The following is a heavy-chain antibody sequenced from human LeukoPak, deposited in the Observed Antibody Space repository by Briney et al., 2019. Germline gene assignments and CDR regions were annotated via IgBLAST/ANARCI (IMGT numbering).Heavy chain of an antibody. J-gene: IGHJ4*02. V-gene: IGHV4-34*01. Sequence: SETLSLTCAVYGGSFSGYYWSWIRQPPGKGLEWIGEINHSGSTNYNPSLKSRVTISVDTSKNQFSLKLSSVTAADTAVYYCARGLGGNPYSSTWDYWGQGTLVTVSS. CDR3: ARGLGGNPYSSTWDY. CDR2: INHSGST. CDR1: GGSFSGYY. D-gene: IGHD6-13*01.